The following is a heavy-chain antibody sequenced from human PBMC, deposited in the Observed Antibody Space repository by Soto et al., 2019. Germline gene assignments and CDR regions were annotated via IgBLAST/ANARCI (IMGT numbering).Heavy chain of an antibody. CDR1: GFTVSSNY. CDR3: ARAQDAYYDFWSGLAFGY. J-gene: IGHJ4*02. D-gene: IGHD3-3*01. CDR2: IYSGGST. Sequence: GGSLRLSCAASGFTVSSNYMSWVRQAPGKGLEWVSVIYSGGSTYYADSVKGRFTISRDNSKNTLYLQMNSLRAEDTAVYYCARAQDAYYDFWSGLAFGYWGQGTLVTVSS. V-gene: IGHV3-66*01.